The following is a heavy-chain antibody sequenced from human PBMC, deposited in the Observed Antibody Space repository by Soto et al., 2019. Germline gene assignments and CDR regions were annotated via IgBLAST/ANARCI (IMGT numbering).Heavy chain of an antibody. CDR2: LFGNGEGT. Sequence: GGSLRLSCAASGFTFSVYAMNWVRRSPGKGLEWVSGLFGNGEGTEYADSVKGRFTVSRDNAKNSLYLQMNSLRDEDTAVYYCAREFDFWSGYYYHWGQGA. J-gene: IGHJ5*02. D-gene: IGHD3-3*01. CDR1: GFTFSVYA. CDR3: AREFDFWSGYYYH. V-gene: IGHV3-23*01.